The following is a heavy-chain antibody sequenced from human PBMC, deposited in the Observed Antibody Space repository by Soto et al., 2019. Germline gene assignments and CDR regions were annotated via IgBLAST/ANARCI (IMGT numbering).Heavy chain of an antibody. CDR3: ARDRDGYTWFDP. J-gene: IGHJ5*02. D-gene: IGHD5-12*01. Sequence: PGGSLRLSCAASGFTFSTYTMHWVRQAPGKGLEWVSSISSGSSYTHYADSVTGRFTISRDNAKNSLYLQLDGLRVEDTAVYFCARDRDGYTWFDPWGQGTLVTVSS. V-gene: IGHV3-21*01. CDR2: ISSGSSYT. CDR1: GFTFSTYT.